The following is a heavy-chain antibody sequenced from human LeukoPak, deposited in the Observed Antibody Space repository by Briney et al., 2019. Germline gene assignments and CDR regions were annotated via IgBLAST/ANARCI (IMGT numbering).Heavy chain of an antibody. V-gene: IGHV4-61*03. Sequence: SETLSLTCTVSGGSITSSGYYWTWIRQPPGKGLERIGYFHLSGNTNYNPSLKSRATISADTSKNHLSLELSLSSVTAADTAVYYCARGWQYDSSGSRTFDIWGQGTMVTVSS. CDR3: ARGWQYDSSGSRTFDI. CDR1: GGSITSSGYY. CDR2: FHLSGNT. D-gene: IGHD3-22*01. J-gene: IGHJ3*02.